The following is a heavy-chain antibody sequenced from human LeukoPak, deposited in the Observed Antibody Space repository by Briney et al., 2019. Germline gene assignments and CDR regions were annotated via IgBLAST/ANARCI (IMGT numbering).Heavy chain of an antibody. CDR3: ASADYYRIDF. V-gene: IGHV4-4*02. Sequence: PSGTLSLTCAVSGGSISSSDWWSWVRQPPGKGLEWIGEMHQSGITNYNPSLKSRVTMSLDKAKKQFSLKLSSVTAADTSVYFCASADYYRIDFWGQGTLVTVSS. CDR1: GGSISSSDW. CDR2: MHQSGIT. J-gene: IGHJ4*02. D-gene: IGHD3-10*01.